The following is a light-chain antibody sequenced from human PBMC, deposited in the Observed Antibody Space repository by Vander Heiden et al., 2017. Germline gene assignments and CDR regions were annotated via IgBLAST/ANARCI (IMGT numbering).Light chain of an antibody. Sequence: QSVLVQPPSGSGATGQRVTNACTGSSSNNGAGYDVHWYQQLPGTAPKLLIYGNRNRPSGVPDRFSVSKSGTSASMSSTGLQAVEDAAYYCQAYDRSSRCVVFGGGTKLTVL. CDR1: SSNNGAGYD. J-gene: IGLJ2*01. CDR3: QAYDRSSRCVV. V-gene: IGLV1-40*01. CDR2: GNR.